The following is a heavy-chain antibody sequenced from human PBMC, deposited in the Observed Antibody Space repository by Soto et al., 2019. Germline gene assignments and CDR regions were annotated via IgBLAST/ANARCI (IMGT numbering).Heavy chain of an antibody. CDR1: GYTFTSYG. CDR2: INGYTGNT. Sequence: QVQLVQSGAEVKKPGASVKVSCKASGYTFTSYGFSWVRQAPGQGLEWMGWINGYTGNTHYAQKFQGRVTMTTDTSTGTADMELCTLISDATAVYYCAQSLVTGKVGMDVWCQGTTGTVS. CDR3: AQSLVTGKVGMDV. V-gene: IGHV1-18*01. J-gene: IGHJ6*02. D-gene: IGHD3-16*01.